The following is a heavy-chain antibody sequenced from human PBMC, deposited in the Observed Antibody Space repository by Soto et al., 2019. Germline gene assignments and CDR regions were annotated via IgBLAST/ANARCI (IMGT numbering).Heavy chain of an antibody. V-gene: IGHV1-24*01. D-gene: IGHD1-26*01. CDR3: ATGRSGSYLYYYYGMDV. CDR2: FDPEDGET. J-gene: IGHJ6*02. Sequence: ASVKVSCKVSGYTLTELSMHWVRQAPGKGLEWMGGFDPEDGETIHAQKFQGRVTMTEDTSTDTAYMELSSLRSEDTAVYYCATGRSGSYLYYYYGMDVWGQGTTVTVSS. CDR1: GYTLTELS.